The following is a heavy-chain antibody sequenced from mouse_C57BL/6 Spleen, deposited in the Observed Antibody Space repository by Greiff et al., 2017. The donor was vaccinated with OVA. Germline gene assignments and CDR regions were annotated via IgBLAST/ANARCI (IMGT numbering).Heavy chain of an antibody. J-gene: IGHJ2*01. CDR1: GYSITSGYY. CDR2: ISYDGSN. Sequence: VQLQQSGPGLVKPSQSLSLTCSVTGYSITSGYYWNWIRQFPGNKLEWMGYISYDGSNNYNPSLKNRISITRDTSKNQFFLKLNSVTTEDTATYYCARDKQGWLLPLDYWGQGTTLTVSS. D-gene: IGHD2-3*01. V-gene: IGHV3-6*01. CDR3: ARDKQGWLLPLDY.